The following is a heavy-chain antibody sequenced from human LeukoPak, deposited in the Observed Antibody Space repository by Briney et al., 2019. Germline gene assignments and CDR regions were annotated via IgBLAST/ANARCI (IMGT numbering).Heavy chain of an antibody. CDR3: ARETLGYCSGGSCTNWFDP. V-gene: IGHV4-59*12. D-gene: IGHD2-15*01. Sequence: SETLSLTCTVSGASISSYYWSWIRQPPGKGLEWIGFIYYTGSSNYNPSLKSRVIISLDTSKNQFFLKLSSVTAADTAVYYCARETLGYCSGGSCTNWFDPWGQGTLVTVSS. CDR2: IYYTGSS. CDR1: GASISSYY. J-gene: IGHJ5*02.